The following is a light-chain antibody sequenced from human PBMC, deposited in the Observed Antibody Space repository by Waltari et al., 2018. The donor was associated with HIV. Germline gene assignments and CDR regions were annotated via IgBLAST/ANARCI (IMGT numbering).Light chain of an antibody. CDR1: SSDVGGYNY. Sequence: QSALPQPASVSGSPGQSTTISCPGTSSDVGGYNYVPWYQQHPGKAPKLMIYDVSNRPSGVSNRFSGSKSGNTASLTISGLQAEDEADYYCSSYTSSSTLVFGGGTKLTVL. CDR2: DVS. CDR3: SSYTSSSTLV. J-gene: IGLJ2*01. V-gene: IGLV2-14*03.